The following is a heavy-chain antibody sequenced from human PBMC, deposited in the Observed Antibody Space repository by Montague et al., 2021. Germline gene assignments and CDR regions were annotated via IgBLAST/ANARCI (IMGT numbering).Heavy chain of an antibody. J-gene: IGHJ4*02. CDR3: ATPYFDSSGYYY. CDR1: GYPFTNYA. CDR2: ISVYNGNT. Sequence: SGKVSCKASGYPFTNYAITWVRQAPGQGLEWMGWISVYNGNTNYAQNLQGRVTMTTAMTTDTSTRTVYMELRSLKSDDTAVYYCATPYFDSSGYYYWGQGTLVTVSS. V-gene: IGHV1-18*01. D-gene: IGHD3-22*01.